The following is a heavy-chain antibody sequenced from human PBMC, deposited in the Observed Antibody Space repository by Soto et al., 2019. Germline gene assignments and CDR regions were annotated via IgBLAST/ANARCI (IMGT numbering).Heavy chain of an antibody. CDR3: ARDKGGYSYGPPYYFDY. D-gene: IGHD5-18*01. Sequence: SVKVSCKASGGTFSSYAISWVRQAPGQGLEWMGGIIPIFGTANYAQKFQGRVTITADESTSTAYMELSSLRSEDTAVYYCARDKGGYSYGPPYYFDYWGQGTLVTVSS. V-gene: IGHV1-69*13. CDR2: IIPIFGTA. J-gene: IGHJ4*02. CDR1: GGTFSSYA.